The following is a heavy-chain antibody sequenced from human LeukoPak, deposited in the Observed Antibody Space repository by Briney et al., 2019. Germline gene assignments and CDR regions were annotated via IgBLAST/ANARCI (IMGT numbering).Heavy chain of an antibody. CDR2: INGDESRK. V-gene: IGHV3-74*01. CDR3: AAELAFGELCSRLDY. D-gene: IGHD3-10*01. J-gene: IGHJ4*02. Sequence: PGGSLRLSCVASGFTFSNYWMHWVRRVPGKGLEWVSRINGDESRKSYAASVKGRFTTSRDNARNTLYLQMRSLRGEDTALYYCAAELAFGELCSRLDYWGQGAQVTVSS. CDR1: GFTFSNYW.